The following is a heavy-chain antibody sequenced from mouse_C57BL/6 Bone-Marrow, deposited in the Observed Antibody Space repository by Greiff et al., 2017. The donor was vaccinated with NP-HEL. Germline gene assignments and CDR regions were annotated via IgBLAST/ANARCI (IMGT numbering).Heavy chain of an antibody. CDR1: GYTFTSYG. J-gene: IGHJ3*01. V-gene: IGHV1-81*01. Sequence: QVQLQQSGAELARPGASVKLSCKASGYTFTSYGISWVKQRTGQGLEWIGEIYPRSGNTYYNEKFKGKATLTADKSSSTAYMELRSLTSEDSAVYFCLLYYYGSSGFADWGQGTLVTVSA. CDR2: IYPRSGNT. CDR3: LLYYYGSSGFAD. D-gene: IGHD1-1*01.